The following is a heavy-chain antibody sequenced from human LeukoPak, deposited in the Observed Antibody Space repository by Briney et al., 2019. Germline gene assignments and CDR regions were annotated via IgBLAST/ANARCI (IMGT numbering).Heavy chain of an antibody. V-gene: IGHV3-7*01. D-gene: IGHD3-10*01. CDR1: GFTFSSYW. CDR2: IKHDGTET. J-gene: IGHJ6*02. Sequence: GGSLRLSCAASGFTFSSYWMTWVRQTPGKGLEWVANIKHDGTETYYVDSVKGRFTISRDNAKNSLSLHMNSLRAEDTAVYYCAKAYYGSGSYYSYYGMDVWGQGTTVTVSS. CDR3: AKAYYGSGSYYSYYGMDV.